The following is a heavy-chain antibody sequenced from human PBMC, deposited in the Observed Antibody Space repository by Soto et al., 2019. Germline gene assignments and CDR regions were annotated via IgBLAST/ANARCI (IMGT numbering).Heavy chain of an antibody. D-gene: IGHD2-2*02. CDR1: GFTFSSYA. CDR2: ISGSGGST. Sequence: GGSLRLSCAASGFTFSSYAMSWVRQAPGKGLEWVSAISGSGGSTYYADSVKGRFTISRDNSKNTLYLQMNSLRAEDTAVYYCAIQGYCSSTSCYKGPNYYYYGMDVWGQGTTVTVPS. CDR3: AIQGYCSSTSCYKGPNYYYYGMDV. J-gene: IGHJ6*02. V-gene: IGHV3-23*01.